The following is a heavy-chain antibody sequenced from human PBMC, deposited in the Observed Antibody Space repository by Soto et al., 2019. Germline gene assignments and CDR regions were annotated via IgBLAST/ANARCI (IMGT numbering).Heavy chain of an antibody. D-gene: IGHD6-19*01. CDR2: ISAYNGNT. CDR3: ARQQWLYYYYGMDV. CDR1: GYTFTTYG. J-gene: IGHJ6*02. Sequence: QVQLVQSGAEVKKPGASVKVSCKASGYTFTTYGISWVRQAPGQGLEWMGWISAYNGNTNYAQKIQGRVTMTTDTSTSTAYMERRSLRSDDTAVYYWARQQWLYYYYGMDVWGQGTTVTVSS. V-gene: IGHV1-18*01.